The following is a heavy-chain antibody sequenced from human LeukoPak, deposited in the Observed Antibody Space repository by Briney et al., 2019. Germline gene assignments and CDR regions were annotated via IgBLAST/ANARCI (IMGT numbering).Heavy chain of an antibody. V-gene: IGHV3-23*01. CDR1: GFTFANYA. Sequence: SGGSLRLSCAASGFTFANYAMTWVRQAPGKGLEWVSAISDSGGSTYYADSVKGRFTISRDNAKNSLFLQMSSLRAEDTAVYYCARVQPDSSSWYGHAFDIWGPGTLVTVSS. CDR3: ARVQPDSSSWYGHAFDI. J-gene: IGHJ3*02. CDR2: ISDSGGST. D-gene: IGHD6-13*01.